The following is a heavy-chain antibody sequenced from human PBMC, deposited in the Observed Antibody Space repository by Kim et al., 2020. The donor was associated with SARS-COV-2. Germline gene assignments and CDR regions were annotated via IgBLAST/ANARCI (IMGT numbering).Heavy chain of an antibody. D-gene: IGHD3-22*01. J-gene: IGHJ4*02. V-gene: IGHV3-74*01. CDR2: INRDGSSA. Sequence: GGSLRRSCAASGFTFSSYYMHWVRQAPGEGLVWVSRINRDGSSANYADSVKGRFTISRDNAKNMVYLQMNSLRVDDTAVYYCARGHSSDYGNDYWGQGTLVTVSS. CDR3: ARGHSSDYGNDY. CDR1: GFTFSSYY.